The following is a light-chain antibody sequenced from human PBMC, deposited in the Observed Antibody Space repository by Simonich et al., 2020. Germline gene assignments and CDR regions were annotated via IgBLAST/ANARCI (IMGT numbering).Light chain of an antibody. CDR2: DVS. CDR3: SSYTSSSTWV. Sequence: QSALTQPASVSGSPGQSITISCTGTSSDVGGYNYVSWYQQHPGKAPKLMIYDVSNRPSWVSNRFSGPKSGNTASLTIAGLQAEDEADYYCSSYTSSSTWVFGGGTKLTVL. CDR1: SSDVGGYNY. V-gene: IGLV2-14*03. J-gene: IGLJ3*02.